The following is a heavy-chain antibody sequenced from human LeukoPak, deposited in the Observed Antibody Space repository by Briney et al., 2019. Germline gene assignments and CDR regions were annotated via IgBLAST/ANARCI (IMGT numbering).Heavy chain of an antibody. D-gene: IGHD3-16*01. V-gene: IGHV4-39*01. CDR1: GGSISSSTYY. Sequence: SETLSLTCTVSGGSISSSTYYWGWIRQPPGKGLEWIGSIYYIGSTYYNPSLKSRVTISVDTSKNQFSLKLSSVTAADTAVYYCASPGGGPTDYWGQGTLVTVSS. CDR3: ASPGGGPTDY. J-gene: IGHJ4*02. CDR2: IYYIGST.